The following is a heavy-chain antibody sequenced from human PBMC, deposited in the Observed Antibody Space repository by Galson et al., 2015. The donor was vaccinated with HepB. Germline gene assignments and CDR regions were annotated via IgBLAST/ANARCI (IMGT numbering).Heavy chain of an antibody. J-gene: IGHJ5*02. V-gene: IGHV3-33*01. D-gene: IGHD2-8*01. CDR3: ARDQMVYARNWFDP. Sequence: SLRLSCAASGFTFSSYGMHWVRQAPGKGLEWVAVIWYDGSNKYYADSVKGRFTISRDNSKNTLYLQMNSLRAEDTAVYYCARDQMVYARNWFDPWGQGTLVTVSS. CDR2: IWYDGSNK. CDR1: GFTFSSYG.